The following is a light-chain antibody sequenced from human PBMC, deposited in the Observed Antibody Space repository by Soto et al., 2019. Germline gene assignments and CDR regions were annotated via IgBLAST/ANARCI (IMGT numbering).Light chain of an antibody. V-gene: IGKV1-12*01. CDR1: QDFSDW. Sequence: DFQMTQSPSSVSASVGDRVTITCRASQDFSDWLACHQQKPGKAPKLLIYAATTLHSVVPSRFSGSESGTDFTLTISSLQPEDFATYYCQQGPTFPLTVGGGTKVEIK. J-gene: IGKJ4*01. CDR3: QQGPTFPLT. CDR2: AAT.